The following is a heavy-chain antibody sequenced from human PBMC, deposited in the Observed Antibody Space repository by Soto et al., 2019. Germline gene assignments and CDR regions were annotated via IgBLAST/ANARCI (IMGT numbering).Heavy chain of an antibody. CDR2: IYHIGGT. Sequence: SETLSLTCTVSGASLNSDYCSCIRQTPGKGLEWIGYIYHIGGTDYNPSLKSRVTISIDKSKNPFSRNLRSVPAADTAVYFCARFTFKSGFNWFDPWGQGTQVTVS. CDR1: GASLNSDY. V-gene: IGHV4-59*03. CDR3: ARFTFKSGFNWFDP. J-gene: IGHJ5*02. D-gene: IGHD5-12*01.